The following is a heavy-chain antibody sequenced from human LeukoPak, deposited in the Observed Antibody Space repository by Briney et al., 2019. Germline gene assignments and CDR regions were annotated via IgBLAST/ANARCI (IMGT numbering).Heavy chain of an antibody. CDR3: AKDRLEGSDFDY. Sequence: PGGSLRLSCAASGFTFSSYAMSWVRQAPGKGLEWASAISGSGGSTYYADSVKGRFTISRDNSKNTLYLQMNSLRAEDTAVYYCAKDRLEGSDFDYWGQGTLVTVSS. CDR2: ISGSGGST. CDR1: GFTFSSYA. J-gene: IGHJ4*02. V-gene: IGHV3-23*01. D-gene: IGHD6-6*01.